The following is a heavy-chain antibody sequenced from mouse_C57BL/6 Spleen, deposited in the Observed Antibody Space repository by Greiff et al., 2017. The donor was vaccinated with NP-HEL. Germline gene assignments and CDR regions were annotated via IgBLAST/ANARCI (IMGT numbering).Heavy chain of an antibody. J-gene: IGHJ2*01. CDR1: GYAFSSYW. CDR2: IYPGDGDT. CDR3: ARATTVYYFDY. D-gene: IGHD1-1*01. V-gene: IGHV1-80*01. Sequence: VQLQQSGAELVKPGASVKISCKASGYAFSSYWMNWVKQRPGKGLEWIGQIYPGDGDTNYNGKFKGKATLTADKSSSPAYMQLSSLTSEDSAVYFCARATTVYYFDYWGQGTTLTVSS.